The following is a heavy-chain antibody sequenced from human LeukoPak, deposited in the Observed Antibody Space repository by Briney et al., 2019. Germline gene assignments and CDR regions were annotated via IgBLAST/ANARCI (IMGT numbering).Heavy chain of an antibody. D-gene: IGHD6-19*01. CDR1: GGSVNSGVYY. CDR3: ARDSSGWSFDY. Sequence: SETLSLTCTVSGGSVNSGVYYWSWIRQPPGKGLEYIGYIYYSGSTNYNPSLKSRVTISVDTSKNQFSLKLSSVTAADTAVYYCARDSSGWSFDYWGQGTLVTVSS. CDR2: IYYSGST. V-gene: IGHV4-61*08. J-gene: IGHJ4*02.